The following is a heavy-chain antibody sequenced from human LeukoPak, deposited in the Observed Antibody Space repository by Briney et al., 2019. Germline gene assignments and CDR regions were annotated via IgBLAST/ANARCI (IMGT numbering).Heavy chain of an antibody. D-gene: IGHD2-2*02. Sequence: SETLSLTCTVSGGSISSYYWSWIRQPPGKGLEWIGYIYYSGSTNYNPSLKSRVTISVDTSKNQFSLKLSSVTAADTAVYYCARLPYCSSTSCYMAFDYWGQGTLVTVSS. J-gene: IGHJ4*02. CDR1: GGSISSYY. V-gene: IGHV4-59*01. CDR2: IYYSGST. CDR3: ARLPYCSSTSCYMAFDY.